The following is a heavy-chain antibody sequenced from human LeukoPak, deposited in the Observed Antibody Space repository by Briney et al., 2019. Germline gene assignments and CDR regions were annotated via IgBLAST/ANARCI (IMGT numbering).Heavy chain of an antibody. D-gene: IGHD6-13*01. V-gene: IGHV4-61*02. Sequence: PSETLSLTCTVSGGSISSGSYYWSWIRQPAGKGLEWIGRIYTSGSTNYNPSLKSRVTISVDTSKNQFSLKLSSVTAADTAVYYCAREKVSWQQLLSDIDPRGRGTLVTVSS. CDR1: GGSISSGSYY. J-gene: IGHJ5*02. CDR3: AREKVSWQQLLSDIDP. CDR2: IYTSGST.